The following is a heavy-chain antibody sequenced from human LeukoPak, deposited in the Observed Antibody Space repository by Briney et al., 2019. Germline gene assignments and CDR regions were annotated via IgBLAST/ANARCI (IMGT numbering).Heavy chain of an antibody. V-gene: IGHV3-23*01. D-gene: IGHD6-19*01. Sequence: PGGSLSLSCAASGFTFNTYAMNWVRQAPGKGLEWVSAISGSGGSTYDADSVKGRFTISRDNSKSTLYLQMNSLRAEDTAIYYCAKGFSYSSGWYFYFDDWGQGTLVTVSS. CDR3: AKGFSYSSGWYFYFDD. J-gene: IGHJ4*02. CDR2: ISGSGGST. CDR1: GFTFNTYA.